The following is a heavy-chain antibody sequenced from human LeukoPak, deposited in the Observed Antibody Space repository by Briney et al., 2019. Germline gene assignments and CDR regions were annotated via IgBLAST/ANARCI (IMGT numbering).Heavy chain of an antibody. CDR2: IYYSGST. J-gene: IGHJ5*02. V-gene: IGHV4-59*12. CDR1: GGSISGYY. D-gene: IGHD3-10*01. Sequence: SETLSLTCTVSGGSISGYYWSWIRQPPGKGLEWIGYIYYSGSTNYNPSLKSRVTISVDTSKNQFSLKLSSVTAADTAVYYCARGDYYYGSGSYETWGQGTLVTVSS. CDR3: ARGDYYYGSGSYET.